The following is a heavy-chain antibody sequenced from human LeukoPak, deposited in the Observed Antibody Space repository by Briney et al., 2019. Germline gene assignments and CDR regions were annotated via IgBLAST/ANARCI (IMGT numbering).Heavy chain of an antibody. J-gene: IGHJ4*02. V-gene: IGHV4-39*01. CDR2: IYYSGST. Sequence: PSETLSLTCIVSGGSISSSSYYWGWIRQPPGKGLEWIGSIYYSGSTYYNPPLKSRVTISVDTSKNQFSLKLNSVTAADTAVYSCARQSPLDLYFDYWGQGTLVTVSS. D-gene: IGHD1-1*01. CDR3: ARQSPLDLYFDY. CDR1: GGSISSSSYY.